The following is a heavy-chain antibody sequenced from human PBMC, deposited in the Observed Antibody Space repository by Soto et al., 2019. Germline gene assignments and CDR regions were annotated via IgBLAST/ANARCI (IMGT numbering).Heavy chain of an antibody. Sequence: QVQLVQSGAELKKPGSSVQVSCKAAGGTFSSYASSWERQAPGRGLEWMGGIIPIFGTANYAQNFQVRVTITADEATSTAYMQLSSLRSEDTAVYYCSRDSAASGHFDYWGQGTLVTASS. CDR3: SRDSAASGHFDY. V-gene: IGHV1-69*01. J-gene: IGHJ4*02. CDR2: IIPIFGTA. D-gene: IGHD6-13*01. CDR1: GGTFSSYA.